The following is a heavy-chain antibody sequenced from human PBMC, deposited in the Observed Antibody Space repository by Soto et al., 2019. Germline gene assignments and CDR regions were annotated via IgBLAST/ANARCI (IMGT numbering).Heavy chain of an antibody. CDR1: GFKFSDAW. J-gene: IGHJ4*02. CDR2: INQDGSEK. V-gene: IGHV3-7*01. CDR3: SRSLNS. Sequence: GGSLRLSCAASGFKFSDAWFSWVRQAPGKGLEWVANINQDGSEKNYVDSVKGRFTIYRDNAKNSLYLQMSSLTAEDSALYYCSRSLNSWGQGTLVTVSS.